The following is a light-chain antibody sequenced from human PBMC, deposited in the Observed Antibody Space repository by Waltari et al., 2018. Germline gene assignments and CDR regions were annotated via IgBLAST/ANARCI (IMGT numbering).Light chain of an antibody. Sequence: EIVMTQSPLSLSVTPGEPAFISSRASQSLPHYNGRNYLDWYFQRPGQSPQLLIYLGSTRGSGVPDRFSGSGSGTDCTLNISRVESEDVGVYYCMQALQTRPTFGGGTKVEIK. V-gene: IGKV2-28*01. CDR1: QSLPHYNGRNY. CDR3: MQALQTRPT. CDR2: LGS. J-gene: IGKJ4*01.